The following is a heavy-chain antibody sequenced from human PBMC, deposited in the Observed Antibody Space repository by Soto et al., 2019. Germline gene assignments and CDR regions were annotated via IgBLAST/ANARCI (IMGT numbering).Heavy chain of an antibody. Sequence: KTSETLSLTCAVYGGSFSGYYWSWIRQPPGKGLEWIGEINHSGSTNYNSSLKSRVTISVDTSKNQFSMKLSSVTAADTAVYYCASTSRRAAPAAIPDYWGQGTLVTVSS. CDR3: ASTSRRAAPAAIPDY. J-gene: IGHJ4*02. CDR1: GGSFSGYY. CDR2: INHSGST. D-gene: IGHD2-2*02. V-gene: IGHV4-34*01.